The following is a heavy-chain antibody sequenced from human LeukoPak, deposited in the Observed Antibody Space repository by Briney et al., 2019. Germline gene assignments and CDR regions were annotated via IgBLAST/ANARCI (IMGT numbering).Heavy chain of an antibody. CDR3: ARERFAVAGANWVY. V-gene: IGHV1-69*13. CDR2: IIPIFGTA. D-gene: IGHD6-19*01. CDR1: GGTFSSYA. Sequence: VKVSCKASGGTFSSYAISWVRQAPGQGLEWMGGIIPIFGTANYAQKFQGRVTITADESTSTAYMELSSLRSEDTAVYYCARERFAVAGANWVYWGQGTLVTVSS. J-gene: IGHJ4*02.